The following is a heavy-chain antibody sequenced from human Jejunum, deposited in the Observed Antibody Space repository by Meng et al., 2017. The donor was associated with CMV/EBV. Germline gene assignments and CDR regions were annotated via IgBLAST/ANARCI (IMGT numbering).Heavy chain of an antibody. D-gene: IGHD3-22*01. CDR3: ARGVPTYYYDSSAFYFDT. J-gene: IGHJ5*02. CDR1: LNTDD. V-gene: IGHV1-8*03. CDR2: MNPNSGKT. Sequence: LNTDDINWGRQAAGQGLEWMGWMNPNSGKTGYAQKFQGRVTITRNSSISTAYMELSSLTSEDTAVYYCARGVPTYYYDSSAFYFDTWGQGTLVTVSS.